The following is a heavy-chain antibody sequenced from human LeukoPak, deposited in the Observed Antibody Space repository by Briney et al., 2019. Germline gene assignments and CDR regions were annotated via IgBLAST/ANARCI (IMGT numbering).Heavy chain of an antibody. V-gene: IGHV3-48*01. CDR3: ARDLYYDSSGYYYHDY. Sequence: PGGSLRLSCAASGFTFSSYSMNWVRQAPGKGLEWVSYISSSSTIYYADSVKGRFTISRDNSKNTLYLQMNSLRAEDTAVYYCARDLYYDSSGYYYHDYWGQGTLVTVSS. CDR2: ISSSSTI. CDR1: GFTFSSYS. D-gene: IGHD3-22*01. J-gene: IGHJ4*02.